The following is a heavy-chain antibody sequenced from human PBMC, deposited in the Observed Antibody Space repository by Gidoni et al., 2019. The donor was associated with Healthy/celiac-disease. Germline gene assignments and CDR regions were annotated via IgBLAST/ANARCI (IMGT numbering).Heavy chain of an antibody. CDR2: INHSGST. V-gene: IGHV4-34*01. J-gene: IGHJ4*02. D-gene: IGHD3-9*01. CDR3: ARGTGRYFDWLVPYYFDY. CDR1: GGSFSGYY. Sequence: QVQLQQWGAGLLKPSETLSLTCAVYGGSFSGYYWSWIRQPPGKGLEWIGEINHSGSTNYNPSLKSRVTISVDTSKNQFSLKLSSVTAADTAVYYCARGTGRYFDWLVPYYFDYWGQGTLVTVSS.